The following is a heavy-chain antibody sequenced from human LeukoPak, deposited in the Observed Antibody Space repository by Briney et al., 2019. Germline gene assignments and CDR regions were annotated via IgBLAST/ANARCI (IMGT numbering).Heavy chain of an antibody. Sequence: GASVKVSCKASGYTFTSYDINWVRQATGQGLEWRGWMNPNSGNTGYAQKFQGRVTMTRNTSISTAYMELSSLRSEDTAVYYCARVGGSGSYRYYYYYYGMDVWGQGTTVTVSS. D-gene: IGHD3-10*01. V-gene: IGHV1-8*01. CDR1: GYTFTSYD. J-gene: IGHJ6*02. CDR3: ARVGGSGSYRYYYYYYGMDV. CDR2: MNPNSGNT.